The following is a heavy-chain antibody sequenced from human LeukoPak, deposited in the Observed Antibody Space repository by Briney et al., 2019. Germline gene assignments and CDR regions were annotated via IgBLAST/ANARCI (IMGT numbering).Heavy chain of an antibody. CDR1: GFTFSTCW. J-gene: IGHJ4*02. D-gene: IGHD2-21*01. Sequence: GGSLRLSCAASGFTFSTCWMTWVRQAPGKGLEWVANIKQDGSERYYVDSVKGRFTISRDNAKSSLYPQMNSLRAEDTAVYYCAKSLVVVNDPPDYWGQGTLVTVSS. V-gene: IGHV3-7*01. CDR3: AKSLVVVNDPPDY. CDR2: IKQDGSER.